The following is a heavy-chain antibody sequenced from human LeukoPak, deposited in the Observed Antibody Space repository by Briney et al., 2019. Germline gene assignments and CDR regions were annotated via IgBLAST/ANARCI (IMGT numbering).Heavy chain of an antibody. D-gene: IGHD2-2*01. Sequence: ASVKVSCKASGGTFSSYAISWVRQAPGQGLEWMGGIIPIFGTANYAQKFQGRVTITADESTSTAYMELSSLRSEDTAVYYCARDGRPVVVPAAIAEGGYFDYWGQGTLVTVSS. CDR2: IIPIFGTA. CDR1: GGTFSSYA. V-gene: IGHV1-69*13. CDR3: ARDGRPVVVPAAIAEGGYFDY. J-gene: IGHJ4*02.